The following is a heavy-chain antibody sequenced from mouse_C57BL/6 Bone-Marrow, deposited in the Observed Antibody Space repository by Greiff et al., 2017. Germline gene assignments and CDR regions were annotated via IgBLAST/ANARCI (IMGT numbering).Heavy chain of an antibody. V-gene: IGHV5-9*01. D-gene: IGHD2-10*02. CDR3: ARKGYGNYGYFDY. CDR1: GFTFSSYT. Sequence: EVKLQESGGGLVKPGGSLKLSCAASGFTFSSYTMSWVRQTPEKRLEWVATISGGGGNTYYPDSVKGRFTISRDNAKNTLYLQMSSLRSEDTALYYCARKGYGNYGYFDYWGQGTTLTVSS. CDR2: ISGGGGNT. J-gene: IGHJ2*01.